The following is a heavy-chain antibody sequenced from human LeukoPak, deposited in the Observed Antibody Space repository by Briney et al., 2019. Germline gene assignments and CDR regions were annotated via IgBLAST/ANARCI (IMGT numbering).Heavy chain of an antibody. D-gene: IGHD6-6*01. V-gene: IGHV1-8*02. CDR3: ARGRFGSSSEWGLNHNWFDP. J-gene: IGHJ5*02. CDR2: MNPNSGNT. Sequence: GASVKVSCKASGGTFSSYAINWVRQATGQGLEWMGWMNPNSGNTGYAQKFQGRVTMTRNTSISTAYMELSSLRSEDTAVYYCARGRFGSSSEWGLNHNWFDPWGQGTLVTVSS. CDR1: GGTFSSYA.